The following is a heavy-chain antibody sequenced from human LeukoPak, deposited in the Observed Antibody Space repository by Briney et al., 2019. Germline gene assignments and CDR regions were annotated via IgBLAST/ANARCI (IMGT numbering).Heavy chain of an antibody. CDR1: GFTVSSNY. J-gene: IGHJ4*02. D-gene: IGHD3-22*01. CDR2: IYSGGST. CDR3: ARAPSYYYDSSGYFHFDY. Sequence: PGGSLRLSCAASGFTVSSNYMSWVRQAPGKGLEWVSVIYSGGSTYYADSVKGRFTTSRDNSKNTLYLQMNSLRAEDTAVYYCARAPSYYYDSSGYFHFDYWGQGTLVTVSS. V-gene: IGHV3-53*01.